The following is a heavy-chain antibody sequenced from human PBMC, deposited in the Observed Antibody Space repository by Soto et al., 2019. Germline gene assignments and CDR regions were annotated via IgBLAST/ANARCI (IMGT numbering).Heavy chain of an antibody. CDR3: AREGVSSSWYYYYALDV. CDR1: GGSISSYY. D-gene: IGHD6-13*01. CDR2: IYYSGST. J-gene: IGHJ6*02. Sequence: QVQLQESGPGLVKPSETLSLTCTVSGGSISSYYWCWIRQPPGKGLELIGYIYYSGSTNYSPSLKSRVTISVDTAKNQFSLNLSSVTAADTAVYYCAREGVSSSWYYYYALDVWGQGTTVTVSS. V-gene: IGHV4-59*01.